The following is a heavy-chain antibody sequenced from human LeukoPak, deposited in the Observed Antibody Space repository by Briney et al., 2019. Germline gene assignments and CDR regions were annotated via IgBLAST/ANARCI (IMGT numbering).Heavy chain of an antibody. D-gene: IGHD3-22*01. CDR2: IYGGGST. Sequence: GGSLRLSCAASDSYMSWVRQAPGKGLEGVSVIYGGGSTHYAEAGKGRFTISRDSSKNTLYLLMNSLRAEDTAVYFCARDRYYYDSSANYHYTDVWGKGTTVTVSS. CDR3: ARDRYYYDSSANYHYTDV. CDR1: DSY. V-gene: IGHV3-53*01. J-gene: IGHJ6*03.